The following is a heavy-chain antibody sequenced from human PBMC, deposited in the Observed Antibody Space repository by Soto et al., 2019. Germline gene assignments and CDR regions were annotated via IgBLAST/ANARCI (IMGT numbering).Heavy chain of an antibody. CDR1: GYTFTSYY. CDR3: ARDPRGLVPSIRRFDY. CDR2: INPSGGST. Sequence: ASVKVSCKASGYTFTSYYMHWVRQAPGQGLEWMGIINPSGGSTSYAQKFQGRVTTTRDTSTSTVYMELSSLRSEDTAVYYCARDPRGLVPSIRRFDYWGQGTLVTVSS. D-gene: IGHD3-9*01. V-gene: IGHV1-46*01. J-gene: IGHJ4*02.